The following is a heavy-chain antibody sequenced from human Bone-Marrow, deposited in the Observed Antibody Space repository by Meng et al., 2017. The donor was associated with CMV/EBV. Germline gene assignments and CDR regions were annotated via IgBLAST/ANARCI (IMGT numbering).Heavy chain of an antibody. CDR3: ARGYCSSTSCYWGYYYYYGMDV. D-gene: IGHD2-2*01. V-gene: IGHV1-8*02. Sequence: ASVKVSCKASGGTFSSYAISWVRQAPGQGLEWMGWMNPNSGNTGYAQKFQGRVTMTRNTSISTAYMELSSLRSEDTAVYYCARGYCSSTSCYWGYYYYYGMDVWGQGTMVTVSS. CDR1: GGTFSSYA. J-gene: IGHJ6*02. CDR2: MNPNSGNT.